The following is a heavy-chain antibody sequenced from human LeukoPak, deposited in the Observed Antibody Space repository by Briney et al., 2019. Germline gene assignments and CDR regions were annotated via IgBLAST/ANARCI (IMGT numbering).Heavy chain of an antibody. CDR1: GYSFTSYW. CDR2: IYPGDSDT. J-gene: IGHJ4*02. CDR3: ARSGGSDEGPDYFDY. D-gene: IGHD2-15*01. Sequence: GESLKISCQGSGYSFTSYWIGWVRQMPGKGLEWMGIIYPGDSDTSYSPSFQGQVTISADKSISTAYLQWSSLKASDTAMYYCARSGGSDEGPDYFDYWGQGTLVTVSS. V-gene: IGHV5-51*01.